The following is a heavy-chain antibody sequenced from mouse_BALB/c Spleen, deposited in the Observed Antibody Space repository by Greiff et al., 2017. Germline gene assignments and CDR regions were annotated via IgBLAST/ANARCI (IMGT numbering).Heavy chain of an antibody. D-gene: IGHD2-4*01. CDR3: ARDGGLPYAMDY. Sequence: VQLVESGAELVRPGSSVKISCKASGYAFSSYWMNWVKQRPGQGLEWIGQIYPGDGDTNYNGKFKGKATLTADKSSSTAYMQLSSLTSEDSAVYFCARDGGLPYAMDYWGQGTSVTVSS. CDR1: GYAFSSYW. V-gene: IGHV1-80*01. CDR2: IYPGDGDT. J-gene: IGHJ4*01.